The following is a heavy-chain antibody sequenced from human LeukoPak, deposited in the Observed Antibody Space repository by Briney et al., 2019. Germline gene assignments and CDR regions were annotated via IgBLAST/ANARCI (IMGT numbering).Heavy chain of an antibody. J-gene: IGHJ4*02. CDR2: IIPIFGIP. D-gene: IGHD5-24*01. CDR1: GGTFRTFA. V-gene: IGHV1-69*13. CDR3: ARGFLDGYIPR. Sequence: GASVKVSCKASGGTFRTFAISWVRQAPGQGLEWMGGIIPIFGIPDSAQKFQGRLTITADESTSTAYMELSSLRSEDTAVYYCARGFLDGYIPRWGQGTLVTVSS.